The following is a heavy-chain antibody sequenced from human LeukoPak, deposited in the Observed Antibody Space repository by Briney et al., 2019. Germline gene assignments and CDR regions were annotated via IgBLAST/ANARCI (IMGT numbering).Heavy chain of an antibody. CDR1: GYTFTSYD. V-gene: IGHV1-8*01. D-gene: IGHD4-11*01. J-gene: IGHJ6*03. CDR3: ARVKVTKTYYYYYYMDV. CDR2: MNPNSGNI. Sequence: ASVKVSCKASGYTFTSYDINWVRQATGQGLEWMGWMNPNSGNIGYAQKFQGRVTMTRNTSISTAYMELSSLRSEDTAVYYCARVKVTKTYYYYYYMDVWGKGTTVTVSS.